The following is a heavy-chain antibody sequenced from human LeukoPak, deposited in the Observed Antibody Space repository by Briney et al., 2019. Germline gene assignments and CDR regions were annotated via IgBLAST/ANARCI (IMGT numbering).Heavy chain of an antibody. V-gene: IGHV3-21*01. CDR3: ARDLEGFDY. CDR1: GFTFSSYS. CDR2: ISSSSNYI. Sequence: GGSLRLSCAASGFTFSSYSMNWVRQAPGKGLEWVLSISSSSNYIYHADSVKGRFTISSDNAKNSLYLQMNSVRAEDTAVYYCARDLEGFDYWGQGTLVTVSS. D-gene: IGHD5-24*01. J-gene: IGHJ4*02.